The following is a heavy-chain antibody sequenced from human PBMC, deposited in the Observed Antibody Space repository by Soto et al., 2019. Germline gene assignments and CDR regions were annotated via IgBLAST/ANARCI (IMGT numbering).Heavy chain of an antibody. CDR1: GFTFSSYS. CDR3: ARSLREYCGGDCYHYYYGMDV. Sequence: GGSLRLSCAASGFTFSSYSMNWVRQAPGKGLEWVSSISSSSSYIYYADSVKGRFTISRDNAKKSLYVQMNSLRAEDKAVYYCARSLREYCGGDCYHYYYGMDVWGQGTTVTVSS. J-gene: IGHJ6*02. D-gene: IGHD2-21*02. V-gene: IGHV3-21*01. CDR2: ISSSSSYI.